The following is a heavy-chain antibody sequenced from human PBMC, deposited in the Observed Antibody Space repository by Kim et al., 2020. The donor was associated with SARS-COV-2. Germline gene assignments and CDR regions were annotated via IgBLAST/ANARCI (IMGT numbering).Heavy chain of an antibody. CDR3: ARLIAGLSGMDV. Sequence: NYHPSLKRRVTISVDTSKNQFPLKLSSVTAADTAVYYCARLIAGLSGMDVWGQGTTVTVSS. D-gene: IGHD6-13*01. V-gene: IGHV4-59*08. J-gene: IGHJ6*02.